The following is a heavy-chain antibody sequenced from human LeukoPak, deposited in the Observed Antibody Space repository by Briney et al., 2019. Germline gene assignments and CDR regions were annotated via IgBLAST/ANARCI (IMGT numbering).Heavy chain of an antibody. CDR3: ASHCSSTSCYYY. D-gene: IGHD2-2*01. CDR1: GFTFSSYA. V-gene: IGHV3-23*01. Sequence: GSLRLSCAASGFTFSSYAMSWVRQAPGKGLEWVSAISGSGANTHYADSVKGRFTISRDNSKNTLYLQMNSLRAEDTAVYYCASHCSSTSCYYYWGQGTLVTVSS. J-gene: IGHJ4*02. CDR2: ISGSGANT.